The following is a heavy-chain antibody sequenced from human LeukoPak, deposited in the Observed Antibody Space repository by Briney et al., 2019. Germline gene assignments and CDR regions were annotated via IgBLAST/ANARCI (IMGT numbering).Heavy chain of an antibody. V-gene: IGHV3-23*01. CDR3: AKGDYYYYMDL. CDR1: GFTFSNYA. J-gene: IGHJ6*03. CDR2: ISGSASST. Sequence: GGSLRLSCAASGFTFSNYAMSWVRQAPGKGLEWVSAISGSASSTYHADSVKGRFTISRDNSKSTLYLQLNSLRAEDTAVYYCAKGDYYYYMDLWGKGTTVTISS.